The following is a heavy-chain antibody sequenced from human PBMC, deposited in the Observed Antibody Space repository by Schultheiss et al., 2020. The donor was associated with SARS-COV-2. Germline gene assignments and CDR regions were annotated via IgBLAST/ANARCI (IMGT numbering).Heavy chain of an antibody. V-gene: IGHV3-64D*06. J-gene: IGHJ4*02. CDR2: ISSNGGST. CDR1: GFTFSSYA. Sequence: GESLKISCSASGFTFSSYAMHLVRQAPGKGLEYVSAISSNGGSTYYADSVKGRFTISRDNSKNTLYLQMSSLRAEDTAVYYCVKDQLWLRRRVDYWGQGTLVTVSS. D-gene: IGHD5-18*01. CDR3: VKDQLWLRRRVDY.